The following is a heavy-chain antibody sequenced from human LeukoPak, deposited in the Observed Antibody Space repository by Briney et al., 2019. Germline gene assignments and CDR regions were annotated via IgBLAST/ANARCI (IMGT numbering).Heavy chain of an antibody. CDR3: VRFPTGFDY. J-gene: IGHJ4*02. V-gene: IGHV3-7*05. D-gene: IGHD4-17*01. CDR1: GFTLRTYW. Sequence: PGGSLRLSCAASGFTLRTYWMTWVRQAPGKGLEWEANINEDGSEKYYVDSVKGRFTISRDNAKNSLYLQMNSLRGEDTAVYYCVRFPTGFDYWGQGTLVTVSS. CDR2: INEDGSEK.